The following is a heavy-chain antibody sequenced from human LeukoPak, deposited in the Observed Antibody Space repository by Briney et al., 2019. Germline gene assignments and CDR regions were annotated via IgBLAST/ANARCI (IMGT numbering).Heavy chain of an antibody. V-gene: IGHV3-21*01. CDR3: ARAPISSGSNYFDY. D-gene: IGHD6-19*01. CDR2: ISNSSSYI. CDR1: GFTFSSYS. J-gene: IGHJ4*02. Sequence: GGSLRLSCAASGFTFSSYSMNWVRQAPGKGLEWVSSISNSSSYIYYADSVKGRFTISRDNAKNSLYLQMNSLRAEDTAVYYCARAPISSGSNYFDYWGQGTLVTVSS.